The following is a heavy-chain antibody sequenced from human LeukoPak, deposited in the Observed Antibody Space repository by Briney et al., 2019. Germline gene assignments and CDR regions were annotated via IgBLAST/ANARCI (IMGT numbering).Heavy chain of an antibody. D-gene: IGHD3-16*01. CDR2: IYYSGCT. CDR1: GGSISSSSYY. J-gene: IGHJ4*02. CDR3: ASARGSYYFDY. V-gene: IGHV4-39*01. Sequence: SETLSRNCTVSGGSISSSSYYWGSIRQPPGKGLERIGSIYYSGCTYYNPSLMSRVTISLDTSTNPFPPKLSSVTAADTAVYYCASARGSYYFDYWGQGTLVTVSS.